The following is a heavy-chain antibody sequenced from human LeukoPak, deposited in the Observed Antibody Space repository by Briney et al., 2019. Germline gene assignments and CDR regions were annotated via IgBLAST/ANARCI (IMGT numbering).Heavy chain of an antibody. CDR3: AREFQHYYDSSGYYMC. D-gene: IGHD3-22*01. V-gene: IGHV4-39*07. J-gene: IGHJ4*02. Sequence: SETLSLTCTVSGGSISSSSYYWGWIRQPPGKGLEWIGSIYYSGSTYYNPSLKSRVTISVDTSKNQFSLKLSSVTAADTAVFYCAREFQHYYDSSGYYMCWGQGTLVTVSS. CDR2: IYYSGST. CDR1: GGSISSSSYY.